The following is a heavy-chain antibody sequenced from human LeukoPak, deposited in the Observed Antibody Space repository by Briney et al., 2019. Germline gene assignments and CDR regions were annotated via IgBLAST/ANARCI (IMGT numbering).Heavy chain of an antibody. CDR3: ARDFSSGDAFDI. Sequence: SGTLSLTCTVSGGSISSRSYYWVWIRQPPGKGLEWIGSIYYSGSTYDNPSLKSRVTISVDTSKNQFSLKLSSVTAADTAVYYCARDFSSGDAFDIWGQGTMVTVSS. CDR2: IYYSGST. V-gene: IGHV4-39*07. CDR1: GGSISSRSYY. D-gene: IGHD3-3*01. J-gene: IGHJ3*02.